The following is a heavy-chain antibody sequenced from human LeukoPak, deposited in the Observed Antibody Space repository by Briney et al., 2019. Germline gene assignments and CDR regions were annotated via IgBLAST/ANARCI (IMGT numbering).Heavy chain of an antibody. CDR2: ISSSSSYI. J-gene: IGHJ4*02. D-gene: IGHD2-8*01. CDR3: ARRRMYAGPRGFDY. Sequence: GCLRLSSAPSRFTPTSYSINTVRQAPGTRVWWVSSISSSSSYIYYADSVRGRFTISRDNAKTSLYLQMNGLGAEDTAVYYCARRRMYAGPRGFDYWGQGTMVTVSS. CDR1: RFTPTSYS. V-gene: IGHV3-21*01.